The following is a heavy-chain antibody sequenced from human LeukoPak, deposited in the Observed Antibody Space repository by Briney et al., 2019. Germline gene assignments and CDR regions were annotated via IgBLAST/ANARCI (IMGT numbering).Heavy chain of an antibody. V-gene: IGHV7-4-1*02. Sequence: ASVKVSCKASGYTFTRYAANWVRQAPGQGLDWMGWINTNTGNPTYAQGFTGRFVFSLDTSVSTAYLQISSLKAEDTAVYYCARFTVTTPYYFDYWGQGTLVTVSS. J-gene: IGHJ4*02. D-gene: IGHD4-17*01. CDR2: INTNTGNP. CDR3: ARFTVTTPYYFDY. CDR1: GYTFTRYA.